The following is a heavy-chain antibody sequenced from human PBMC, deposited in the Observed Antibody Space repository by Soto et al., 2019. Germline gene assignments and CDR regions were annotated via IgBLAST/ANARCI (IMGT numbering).Heavy chain of an antibody. V-gene: IGHV3-30-3*01. J-gene: IGHJ4*02. CDR3: ARDSSGWYDMGY. Sequence: GGSLRLSCAASGFTFNNYAMHWVRQAPGKGLEWVAVILYDGSDKYYADSVKGRFTISRDNSKNTLYLEMNSLRVQDTAVYYCARDSSGWYDMGYWGQGTLVTVYS. CDR2: ILYDGSDK. D-gene: IGHD6-13*01. CDR1: GFTFNNYA.